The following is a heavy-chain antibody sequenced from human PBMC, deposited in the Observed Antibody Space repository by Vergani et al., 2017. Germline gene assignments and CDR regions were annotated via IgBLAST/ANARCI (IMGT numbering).Heavy chain of an antibody. CDR3: ARGSCLGGSSSTPLFDY. Sequence: QVQLQESGPGLVKPSQTLSLTCTVSGGSINSHNYYWSWIRQPAGKGLEWIGRIHTSGSTNYNPSLKSRVTMSEDTSKNQFSLDLTSVTAADTAVYFCARGSCLGGSSSTPLFDYWGQGILVTVSS. V-gene: IGHV4-61*02. D-gene: IGHD2-15*01. CDR1: GGSINSHNYY. J-gene: IGHJ4*02. CDR2: IHTSGST.